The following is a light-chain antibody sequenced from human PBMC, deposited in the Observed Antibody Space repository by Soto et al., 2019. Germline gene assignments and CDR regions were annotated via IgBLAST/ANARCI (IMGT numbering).Light chain of an antibody. CDR1: QSVSSSY. CDR2: GAS. V-gene: IGKV3-20*01. Sequence: EIVLTQSPCTLSLSPWESSALSFRASQSVSSSYLAWYQQKPGQAPRLLIYGASSRATGIPDRFSGSGSGTDFTLTISRLEPEDFAVYYCQQYGSSQWTFGQGTKVDIK. J-gene: IGKJ1*01. CDR3: QQYGSSQWT.